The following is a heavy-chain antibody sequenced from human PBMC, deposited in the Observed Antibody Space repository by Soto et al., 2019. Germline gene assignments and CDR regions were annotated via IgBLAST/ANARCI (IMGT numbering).Heavy chain of an antibody. V-gene: IGHV1-2*02. CDR3: ARVIRGAYYNSPLDT. CDR1: GYTFTGYF. D-gene: IGHD3-10*01. Sequence: ASVKVSCKASGYTFTGYFMHWVRQAPGQGLEWMGWINPYSGGADYARSFQGRVTMTRDTSISTVYMELSRLRFDDTAVYYCARVIRGAYYNSPLDTWGQGTVVTVSS. J-gene: IGHJ5*02. CDR2: INPYSGGA.